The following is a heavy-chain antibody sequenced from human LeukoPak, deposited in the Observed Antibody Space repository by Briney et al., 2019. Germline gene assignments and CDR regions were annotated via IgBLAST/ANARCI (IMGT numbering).Heavy chain of an antibody. J-gene: IGHJ3*02. CDR1: GFTFSSYA. CDR2: ISYDGSNK. D-gene: IGHD6-13*01. CDR3: ARDPWGIAAGPFGDAFDI. V-gene: IGHV3-30-3*01. Sequence: GGSLRLSCAASGFTFSSYAMRWVRQAPGKGLEWVAVISYDGSNKYYADSVKGRFTISRDNSKNTLYLQMNSLRAEDTAVYYCARDPWGIAAGPFGDAFDIWGQGTMVTVSS.